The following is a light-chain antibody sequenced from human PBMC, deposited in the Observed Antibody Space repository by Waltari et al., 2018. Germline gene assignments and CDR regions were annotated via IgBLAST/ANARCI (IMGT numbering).Light chain of an antibody. Sequence: QSALTQPASVSGSTGQSITISCTVTSRHIGNYNYVPWYQQNPVKAPKLMIYDVSNRPSGVSNRFSGSKFGNTASLTISGLQAEDEAVYYCSSYTSSSTLVVFGTGTKVTVL. CDR1: SRHIGNYNY. J-gene: IGLJ1*01. CDR3: SSYTSSSTLVV. V-gene: IGLV2-14*03. CDR2: DVS.